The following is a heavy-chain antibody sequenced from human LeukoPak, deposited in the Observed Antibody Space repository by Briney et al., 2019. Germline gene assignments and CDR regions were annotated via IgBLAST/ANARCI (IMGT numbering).Heavy chain of an antibody. Sequence: GGSLRLSCAASGFTFSRYWMSWARKAPGKGLEWGANIKQDGSEKYYVDSVRGRFTISRDNAKNSLYLQMNSLRAEDSAVYYCARDGGDYGDSYFDYWGQGTLVTVSS. CDR1: GFTFSRYW. J-gene: IGHJ4*01. CDR2: IKQDGSEK. CDR3: ARDGGDYGDSYFDY. D-gene: IGHD4-17*01. V-gene: IGHV3-7*01.